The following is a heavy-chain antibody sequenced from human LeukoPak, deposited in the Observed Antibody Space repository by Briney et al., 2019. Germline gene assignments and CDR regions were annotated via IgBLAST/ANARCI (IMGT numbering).Heavy chain of an antibody. CDR3: AKVGGFNYYDSSGYYSFDY. CDR2: IYSGGST. J-gene: IGHJ4*02. D-gene: IGHD3-22*01. Sequence: GGSLRLSCAASGFTVSSNYMSWVRQAPGKGLEWVSVIYSGGSTYYADSVKGRFTISRDNSKNTLYLQMNSLRAEDTAVYYCAKVGGFNYYDSSGYYSFDYWGQGTLVTVSS. CDR1: GFTVSSNY. V-gene: IGHV3-53*01.